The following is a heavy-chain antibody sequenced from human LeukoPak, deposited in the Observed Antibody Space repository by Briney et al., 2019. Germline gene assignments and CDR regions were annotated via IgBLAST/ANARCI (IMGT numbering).Heavy chain of an antibody. CDR2: ISHSGST. CDR1: GNSISSGYY. J-gene: IGHJ4*02. D-gene: IGHD3-22*01. CDR3: ARVTGYMIEDYFDY. V-gene: IGHV4-38-2*02. Sequence: SETLSLTCSVSGNSISSGYYWGWIRQPPGKGLKWIGSISHSGSTYYNPSPKSRVTISVETSKNQFSLKLSSVTAADTAVYYCARVTGYMIEDYFDYWGQGTLVTVSS.